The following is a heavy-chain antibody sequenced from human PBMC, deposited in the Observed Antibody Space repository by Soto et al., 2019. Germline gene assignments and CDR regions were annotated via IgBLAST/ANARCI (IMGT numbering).Heavy chain of an antibody. CDR1: GGSIYRSGYY. J-gene: IGHJ4*02. CDR2: IDYNGVT. V-gene: IGHV4-39*01. Sequence: PETLSLTCTVSGGSIYRSGYYWCWIRQPPGRGLEWIGNIDYNGVTYSNPSLKSRVTISRDTSKNQFSLKLTSVTAADTALYYCGKVLVGATGHTDSDSWGPGTLVTVSS. CDR3: GKVLVGATGHTDSDS. D-gene: IGHD2-15*01.